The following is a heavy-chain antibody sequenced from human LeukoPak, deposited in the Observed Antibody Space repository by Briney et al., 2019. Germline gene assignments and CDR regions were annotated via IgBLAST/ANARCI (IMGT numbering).Heavy chain of an antibody. D-gene: IGHD5-24*01. Sequence: GSLRLSCAASGFTFSDYYMSWIRQAPGKGLEWVSYISSSGSTIYYADSVKGRFTISRDDAKNSLYLQMNSLRAEDTAVYYCARVKMATIIDYWGQRTLVTVSS. CDR1: GFTFSDYY. J-gene: IGHJ4*02. CDR2: ISSSGSTI. CDR3: ARVKMATIIDY. V-gene: IGHV3-11*01.